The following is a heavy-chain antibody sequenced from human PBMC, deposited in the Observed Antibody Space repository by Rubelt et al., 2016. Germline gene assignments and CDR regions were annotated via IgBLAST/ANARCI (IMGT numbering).Heavy chain of an antibody. D-gene: IGHD3-22*01. J-gene: IGHJ4*02. CDR2: ISPYNGDT. V-gene: IGHV1-18*01. Sequence: QVQLVQSGAEVKEPGASIKVSCKTSGYSFKRYAISWVRQAPGQGLEWMGWISPYNGDTRYAQNFQGRVTMTTDPSTSTAYRRRGGMRSDDTAVYSCARDPSNTSGFHAYFDYWGQGTLVTVSS. CDR3: ARDPSNTSGFHAYFDY. CDR1: GYSFKRYA.